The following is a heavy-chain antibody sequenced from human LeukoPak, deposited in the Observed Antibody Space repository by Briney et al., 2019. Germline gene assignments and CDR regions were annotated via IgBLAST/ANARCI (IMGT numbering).Heavy chain of an antibody. CDR1: GFTFSNAW. D-gene: IGHD6-13*01. CDR3: TTTYPARIAAAGEAPYFDY. Sequence: GGSLRLSCAASGFTFSNAWMSWVRQAPGKGLEWVGRIKSKTDGGTTDYAAPVKGRFTISRDDSKNTLYLRMNSLKTEDTAVYYCTTTYPARIAAAGEAPYFDYWGQGTLVTVSS. CDR2: IKSKTDGGTT. V-gene: IGHV3-15*01. J-gene: IGHJ4*02.